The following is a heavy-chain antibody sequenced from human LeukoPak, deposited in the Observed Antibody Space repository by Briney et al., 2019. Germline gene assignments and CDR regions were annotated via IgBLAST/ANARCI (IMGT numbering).Heavy chain of an antibody. CDR1: GGSISSGGYY. CDR3: ARGGDYSSSWYPRAPLDY. V-gene: IGHV4-30-2*01. D-gene: IGHD6-13*01. CDR2: IYHSGST. Sequence: SETLSLTCTVSGGSISSGGYYWSWIRQPPGKGLEWIGYIYHSGSTYYNPSLKSRVTISVDRSKNQFSLKLSSVTAADTAVYYCARGGDYSSSWYPRAPLDYWGQGTLVTVSS. J-gene: IGHJ4*02.